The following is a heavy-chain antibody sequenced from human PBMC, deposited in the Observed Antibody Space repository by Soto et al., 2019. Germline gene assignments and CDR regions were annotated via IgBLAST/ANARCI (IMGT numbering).Heavy chain of an antibody. D-gene: IGHD3-3*01. CDR2: ISSSSSYI. J-gene: IGHJ4*02. Sequence: PGGSLRLSCAASGFTFSSYSMNWVRQAPGKGLEWVSSISSSSSYIYYADSVKGRFTISRDNAKNSLYLQMNSLRAEDTAVYYCARGPVGSGYYCYYWGRGNLVTVSS. CDR3: ARGPVGSGYYCYY. CDR1: GFTFSSYS. V-gene: IGHV3-21*01.